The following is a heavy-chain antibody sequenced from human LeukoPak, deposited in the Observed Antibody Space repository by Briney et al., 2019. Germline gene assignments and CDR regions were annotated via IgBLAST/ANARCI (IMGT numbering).Heavy chain of an antibody. CDR1: GGSISPFY. J-gene: IGHJ6*02. V-gene: IGHV4-59*08. Sequence: SETLSLTGTVSGGSISPFYWRWIRQPPGKGLEWIAYIYYSGSTAYNPSLKSRVAISVDTSNNQVSLKLSSVTAADTAMYYCARSYSSSDHYYYYGMDVWGQGTTVTVSS. CDR3: ARSYSSSDHYYYYGMDV. D-gene: IGHD6-13*01. CDR2: IYYSGST.